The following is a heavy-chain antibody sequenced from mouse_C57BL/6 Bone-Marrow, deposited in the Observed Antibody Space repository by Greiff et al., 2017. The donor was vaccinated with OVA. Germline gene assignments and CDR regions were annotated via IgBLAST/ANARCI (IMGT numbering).Heavy chain of an antibody. Sequence: QVQLQQPGAELVRPGTSVKLSCKASGYTFTSYWMHWVKQRPGQGLEWIGVIDPSDSYTNYNQKFKGKATLTVDTSSSTAYMQLSSLTSEDSAVYYCARSHLYGYDSYYAMDYWGQGTSVTVSS. V-gene: IGHV1-59*01. J-gene: IGHJ4*01. CDR1: GYTFTSYW. CDR3: ARSHLYGYDSYYAMDY. CDR2: IDPSDSYT. D-gene: IGHD2-2*01.